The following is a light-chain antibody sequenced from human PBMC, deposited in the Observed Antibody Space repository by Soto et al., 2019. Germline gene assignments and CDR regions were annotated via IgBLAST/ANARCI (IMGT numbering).Light chain of an antibody. Sequence: EIVLTQSPDTLSLSPGERATLSCRASQSVSGYLGWYQQKPGQAPRLLIYDASNRAYGVPARFRGSGSGTNFTLTIASLEPDDFAVYYCHQRSTWPYLTFGGGTRV. V-gene: IGKV3-11*01. CDR3: HQRSTWPYLT. CDR1: QSVSGY. J-gene: IGKJ4*01. CDR2: DAS.